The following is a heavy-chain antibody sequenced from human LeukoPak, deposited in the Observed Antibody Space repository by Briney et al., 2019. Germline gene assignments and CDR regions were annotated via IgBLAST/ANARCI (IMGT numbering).Heavy chain of an antibody. V-gene: IGHV4-59*01. CDR2: VYYSGGT. J-gene: IGHJ4*02. Sequence: SETLSLTCTVSGVSISSYYWSWIRQPPGKGLEWIGNVYYSGGTNYNASLKSRVTISVDTSKNQLSLKLTSVTAADTAVYYCAREWTSGDFDYWGQGTLVTVSA. D-gene: IGHD3-10*01. CDR3: AREWTSGDFDY. CDR1: GVSISSYY.